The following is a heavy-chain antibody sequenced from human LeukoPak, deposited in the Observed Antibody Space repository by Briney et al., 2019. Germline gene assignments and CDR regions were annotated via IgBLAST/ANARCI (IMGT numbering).Heavy chain of an antibody. CDR3: ARVTMTTEDYYYYYYMDV. CDR1: GYTFTSYD. V-gene: IGHV1-8*01. CDR2: MNPNSGNT. D-gene: IGHD4-17*01. Sequence: GASVKVSCKASGYTFTSYDINWVRQATGQGLEWMGWMNPNSGNTGYAQKFQGRVTMTRNTSISTAYMELSSLRSEDTAVYYCARVTMTTEDYYYYYYMDVWGKGTTVTVSS. J-gene: IGHJ6*03.